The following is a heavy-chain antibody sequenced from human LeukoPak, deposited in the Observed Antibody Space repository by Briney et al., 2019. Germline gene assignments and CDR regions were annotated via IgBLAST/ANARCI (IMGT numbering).Heavy chain of an antibody. CDR1: GYTFTSYY. CDR3: ARSEFFNFVGATAPFDY. Sequence: ASVKVSCKASGYTFTSYYMLWVRQAPGQGLEWMGIINPSGGSTSYAQKFQGRVTMTRDTSTSTVYMEPSSLRSEDTAVYYCARSEFFNFVGATAPFDYWGQGTLVTVSS. V-gene: IGHV1-46*01. J-gene: IGHJ4*02. D-gene: IGHD1-26*01. CDR2: INPSGGST.